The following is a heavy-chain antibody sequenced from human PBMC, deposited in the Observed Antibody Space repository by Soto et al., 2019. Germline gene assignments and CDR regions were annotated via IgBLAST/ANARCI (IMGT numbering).Heavy chain of an antibody. D-gene: IGHD3-3*01. CDR2: ISAYNGNT. CDR1: GYTFTSYG. J-gene: IGHJ4*02. V-gene: IGHV1-18*01. Sequence: GASVKVSCKASGYTFTSYGISWVRQAPGQGLEWMGWISAYNGNTNYAQKLQGRVTMTTDTSTSTAYMELRSLRSDDTAVYYCARDGYYYDFWSGYYTTDYWGQGTLVTVSS. CDR3: ARDGYYYDFWSGYYTTDY.